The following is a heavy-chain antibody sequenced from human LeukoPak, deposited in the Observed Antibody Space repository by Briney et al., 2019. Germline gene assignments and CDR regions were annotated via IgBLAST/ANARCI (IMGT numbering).Heavy chain of an antibody. Sequence: PSETLSLTCAVSGGSISSNNWWSWVRQPPGRGLEWIGEIFHSGSTNYNPSLKSRVTMSVDTSKNQFSLTLTSVTAADTALYYCASSDGQPPRFDSSYDVFDYWGQGTLVTVSS. CDR3: ASSDGQPPRFDSSYDVFDY. D-gene: IGHD3-3*01. CDR1: GGSISSNNW. CDR2: IFHSGST. V-gene: IGHV4-4*02. J-gene: IGHJ4*02.